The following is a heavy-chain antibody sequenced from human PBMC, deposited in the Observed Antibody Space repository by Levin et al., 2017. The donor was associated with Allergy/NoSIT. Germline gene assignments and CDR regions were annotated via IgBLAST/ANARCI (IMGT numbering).Heavy chain of an antibody. CDR1: GGSLSGYY. D-gene: IGHD3-22*01. Sequence: SETLSLTCAVYGGSLSGYYWSWIRQPPGKGLEWIGDINHNGSPNYNPSLKSRVTISVDTSKNQFSLKLKSVTAAETAVYYCARVLYYYDGSGYANDAFDMWGQGTMVTVSS. J-gene: IGHJ3*02. CDR3: ARVLYYYDGSGYANDAFDM. CDR2: INHNGSP. V-gene: IGHV4-34*01.